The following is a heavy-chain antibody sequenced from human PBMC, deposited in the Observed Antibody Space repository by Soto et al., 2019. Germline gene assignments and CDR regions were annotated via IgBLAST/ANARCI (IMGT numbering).Heavy chain of an antibody. CDR3: ARDLPLYCRGDCNFDF. J-gene: IGHJ4*02. D-gene: IGHD2-21*02. Sequence: ISYDGGERFYADSVKGRFTISRDNSKNRLDLQMSSLRPEDTAVYYCARDLPLYCRGDCNFDFWGKGTLVTVSS. V-gene: IGHV3-30*03. CDR2: ISYDGGER.